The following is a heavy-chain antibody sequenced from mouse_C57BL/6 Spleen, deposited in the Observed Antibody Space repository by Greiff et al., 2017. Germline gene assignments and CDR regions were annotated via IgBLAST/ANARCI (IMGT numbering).Heavy chain of an antibody. Sequence: QVHVKQPGAELVMPGASVKLSCKASGYTFTSYWMHWVKQRPGQGLEWIGEIDPSDSYTNYNQKFKGKSTLTVDKSSSTAYMQLSSLTSEDSAVYYCARRENYYYFDYWGQGTTLTVSS. D-gene: IGHD1-1*01. CDR2: IDPSDSYT. CDR1: GYTFTSYW. CDR3: ARRENYYYFDY. V-gene: IGHV1-69*01. J-gene: IGHJ2*01.